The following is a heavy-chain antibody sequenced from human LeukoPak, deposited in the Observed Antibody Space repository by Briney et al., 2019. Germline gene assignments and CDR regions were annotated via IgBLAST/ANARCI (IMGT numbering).Heavy chain of an antibody. V-gene: IGHV4-34*01. CDR3: ARDTFIVGATTLDY. D-gene: IGHD1-26*01. J-gene: IGHJ4*02. CDR1: GGSFSGYY. Sequence: SETLSLTCAVYGGSFSGYYWSWIRQPPGKGLEWIGEINHSGSTNYNPSLKSRVTISVDTSKNQFSLKLSSVTAADTAVYYCARDTFIVGATTLDYWGQGTLVTVSS. CDR2: INHSGST.